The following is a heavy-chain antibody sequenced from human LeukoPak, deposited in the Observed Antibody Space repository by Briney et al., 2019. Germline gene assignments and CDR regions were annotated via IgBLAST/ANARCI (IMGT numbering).Heavy chain of an antibody. D-gene: IGHD3/OR15-3a*01. J-gene: IGHJ4*02. V-gene: IGHV3-74*01. Sequence: GGSLRLSCAASGFTFSSHWMHWVRQAPGKGLVWVSRINNDGRSTAYADSVKGRFTISRDNAKNTLYLQMNSLRAEDTAVHYCTTKPGLNSAGGQGTPVTVSS. CDR2: INNDGRST. CDR1: GFTFSSHW. CDR3: TTKPGLNSA.